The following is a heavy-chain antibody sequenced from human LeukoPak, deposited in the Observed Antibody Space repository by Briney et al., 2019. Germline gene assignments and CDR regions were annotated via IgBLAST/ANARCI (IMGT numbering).Heavy chain of an antibody. J-gene: IGHJ5*02. CDR1: GGSISSSSYY. CDR2: IYYSGST. Sequence: SETLSLTCTVSGGSISSSSYYWGWIRQPPGKGLEWIGSIYYSGSTYYNPSLKSRVTISVDTSKNQFSLKLSSVTAADTAVYYRARRATVTHYPKQYNWFDPWGQGTLVTVSS. V-gene: IGHV4-39*01. D-gene: IGHD4-17*01. CDR3: ARRATVTHYPKQYNWFDP.